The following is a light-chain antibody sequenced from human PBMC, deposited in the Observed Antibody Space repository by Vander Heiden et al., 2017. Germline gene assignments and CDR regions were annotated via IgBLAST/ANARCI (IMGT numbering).Light chain of an antibody. Sequence: EIVLTQSPGTLSLSPGERATLSCRASQSLSSSYLAWYQQKPGQAPRLLIYGASTRATGIPDMFSGSGSGTDFTLTISRLEPEDFAVYYCQHYGGSSPRTFGQGTKVEIK. CDR1: QSLSSSY. CDR3: QHYGGSSPRT. V-gene: IGKV3-20*01. J-gene: IGKJ1*01. CDR2: GAS.